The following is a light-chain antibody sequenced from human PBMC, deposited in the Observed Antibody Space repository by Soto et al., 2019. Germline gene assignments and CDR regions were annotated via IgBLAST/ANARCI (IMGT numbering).Light chain of an antibody. CDR2: GAS. Sequence: EIVMTQSPATLSVSPGERATLSCRASQSVSSNLAWYQQKPGQAPRLLIYGASTKATSIPARFRGSGSGTEFTLTISSLQYEDFAVYYCQQYNNWWTFGQGNKVEIK. CDR1: QSVSSN. J-gene: IGKJ1*01. V-gene: IGKV3-15*01. CDR3: QQYNNWWT.